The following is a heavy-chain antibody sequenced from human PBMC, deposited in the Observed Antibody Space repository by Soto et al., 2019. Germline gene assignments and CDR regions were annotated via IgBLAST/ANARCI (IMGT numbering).Heavy chain of an antibody. J-gene: IGHJ4*02. CDR2: ISSDGAKK. V-gene: IGHV3-30-3*01. CDR3: AGLAYYFDY. Sequence: QRQLVESGGGVVQPGRSLRLSCAASGFTFSSYSIHWVRQAPGKGLQWVALISSDGAKKHYADSVRGRFTISRDNSKNMVSLQMNSLGDEDTAVYFCAGLAYYFDYWGQGTLVSVSS. CDR1: GFTFSSYS.